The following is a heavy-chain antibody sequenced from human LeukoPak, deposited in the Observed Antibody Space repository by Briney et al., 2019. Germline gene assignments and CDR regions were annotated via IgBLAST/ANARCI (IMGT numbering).Heavy chain of an antibody. CDR3: AKDVGLRYFDWLLL. Sequence: GGSLRLSCAASGFTFSSYAMSWVRQAPGKGLEWVSAISGSGGSTYYADSVKDRFTISRDNSKNTLYLQMNSLRAEDTAVYYCAKDVGLRYFDWLLLWGQGTLVTVSS. CDR1: GFTFSSYA. D-gene: IGHD3-9*01. J-gene: IGHJ4*02. CDR2: ISGSGGST. V-gene: IGHV3-23*01.